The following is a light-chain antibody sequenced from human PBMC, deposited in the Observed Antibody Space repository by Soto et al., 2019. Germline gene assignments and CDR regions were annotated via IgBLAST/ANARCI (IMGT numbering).Light chain of an antibody. J-gene: IGLJ1*01. CDR1: SSDVGGYNY. CDR3: SSYTSSSTLWV. CDR2: EVS. V-gene: IGLV2-14*01. Sequence: QSVLTQPPSVSGSPGQSITISCTGTSSDVGGYNYVSWYQQHPGKAPKLMIYEVSNRPSGVSNRFSGSKSGNTASLTISGLQAEDEADYYCSSYTSSSTLWVFGAGTKLTVL.